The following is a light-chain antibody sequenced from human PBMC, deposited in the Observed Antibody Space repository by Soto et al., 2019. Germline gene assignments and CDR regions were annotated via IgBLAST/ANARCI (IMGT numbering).Light chain of an antibody. CDR1: SSNIGSHT. CDR3: AAWDGSLNGVV. J-gene: IGLJ2*01. CDR2: SSN. V-gene: IGLV1-44*01. Sequence: QSVLTQPPSASGTPGQRVTIPCSGSSSNIGSHTVNWYQQLPGTAPKLLVYSSNQRPSGVPDRFSGSKSGTSASLAISGLQSEYEADYYCAAWDGSLNGVVFGGGTKVTVL.